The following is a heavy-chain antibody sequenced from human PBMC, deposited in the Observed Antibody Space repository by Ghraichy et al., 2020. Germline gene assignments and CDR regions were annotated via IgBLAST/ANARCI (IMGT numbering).Heavy chain of an antibody. D-gene: IGHD5-12*01. CDR2: FYRDGFP. Sequence: GGSLRLSCAASGFSVSNKDMNWVRQAPGKGLEWVSVFYRDGFPYYADSVKGRFTVSRDNSENTVYLQMNNLRVEDTAIYYCATGYGYFDLWGQGTLVTVSS. CDR3: ATGYGYFDL. V-gene: IGHV3-53*01. J-gene: IGHJ4*02. CDR1: GFSVSNKD.